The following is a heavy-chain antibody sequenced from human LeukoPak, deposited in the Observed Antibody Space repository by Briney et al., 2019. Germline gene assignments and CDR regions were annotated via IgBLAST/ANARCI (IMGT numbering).Heavy chain of an antibody. J-gene: IGHJ3*02. D-gene: IGHD2-15*01. CDR3: AVQTEASVLPDPAFDI. CDR2: IYYGGST. V-gene: IGHV4-39*01. Sequence: SETLSLTCTVSGGSISSSSYYWGWIRQPPGKGLDWIGTIYYGGSTYYNPSLKSRVTISVDTSKNQFSRKLSSVTAADTAVYYCAVQTEASVLPDPAFDIWGQGTMFTVSS. CDR1: GGSISSSSYY.